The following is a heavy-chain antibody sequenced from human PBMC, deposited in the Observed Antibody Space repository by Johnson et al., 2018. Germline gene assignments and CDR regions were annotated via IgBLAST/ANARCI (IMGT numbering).Heavy chain of an antibody. V-gene: IGHV3-23*04. CDR2: ISGSGGST. D-gene: IGHD4-17*01. J-gene: IGHJ3*02. CDR3: AGVDDGDYVGDDAFDI. Sequence: VQLVQSGGGVVRPGGSLRLSCAASGFTVSSNYMSWVRQAPGKGLEWVSVISGSGGSTYYADSVKGRFTISRDNSKNTLYLQMNSLGAEDTAVYYCAGVDDGDYVGDDAFDIWGQGTMVTVSS. CDR1: GFTVSSNY.